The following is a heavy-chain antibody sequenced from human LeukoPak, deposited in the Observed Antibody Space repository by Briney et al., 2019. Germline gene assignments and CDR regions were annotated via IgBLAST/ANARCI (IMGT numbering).Heavy chain of an antibody. CDR1: GFTFSSYS. V-gene: IGHV3-21*01. D-gene: IGHD1-14*01. Sequence: GGSLRLSCTASGFTFSSYSMNWVRQAPGKGLEWVSSISSGSTYIYYADSVKGRFTVSRDNSKNTLYLQMNSLRAEDTAVYYCAKDTRDDHHSDYWGQGTLVTVSS. CDR3: AKDTRDDHHSDY. J-gene: IGHJ4*02. CDR2: ISSGSTYI.